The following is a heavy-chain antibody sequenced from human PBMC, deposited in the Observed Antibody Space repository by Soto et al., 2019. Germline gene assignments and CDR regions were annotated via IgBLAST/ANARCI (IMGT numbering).Heavy chain of an antibody. J-gene: IGHJ4*02. V-gene: IGHV4-59*08. CDR2: THYSGST. D-gene: IGHD3-3*02. Sequence: SETLSLTCTASGGAISSYYWSWIRQPPGKGLEWIGNTHYSGSTNYNPSLKSRVTMSLDTSKNQFSLKLSSVAAADTAVYYCARHATEGTPLVSFDSWGQGALVTVSS. CDR1: GGAISSYY. CDR3: ARHATEGTPLVSFDS.